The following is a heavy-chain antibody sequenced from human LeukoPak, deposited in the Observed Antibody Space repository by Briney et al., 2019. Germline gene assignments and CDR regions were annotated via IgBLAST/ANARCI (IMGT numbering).Heavy chain of an antibody. V-gene: IGHV4-39*07. Sequence: SETLSLTCSVSSGSIRNSNYFWGWIRQPPGKGLEWIGSIFYSGSTNYNPSLKSRVTISVDTSKNQFSLKLTSVTAADTAVYYCAREADSPKGFHAVDIWGQGTMVSVSS. CDR2: IFYSGST. CDR1: SGSIRNSNYF. D-gene: IGHD3-22*01. J-gene: IGHJ3*02. CDR3: AREADSPKGFHAVDI.